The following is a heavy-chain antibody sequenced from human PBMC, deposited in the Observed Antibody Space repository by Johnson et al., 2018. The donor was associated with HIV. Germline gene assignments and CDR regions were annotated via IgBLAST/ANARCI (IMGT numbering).Heavy chain of an antibody. V-gene: IGHV3-23*04. CDR1: GFTFSDAW. Sequence: VQLVESGGGLVKPGGSLRLSCAASGFTFSDAWLNWVRQAPGKGLEWVSVISGSGGSTYYADSVKGRFTISRDNSKNTLYLQMNSLRVEDTAVYYCAKDQWSSSWTNDAFDIWGQGTKVSVSS. J-gene: IGHJ3*02. CDR2: ISGSGGST. D-gene: IGHD6-13*01. CDR3: AKDQWSSSWTNDAFDI.